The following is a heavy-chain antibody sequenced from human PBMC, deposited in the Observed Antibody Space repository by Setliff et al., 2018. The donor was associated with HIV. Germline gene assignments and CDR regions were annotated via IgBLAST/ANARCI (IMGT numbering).Heavy chain of an antibody. Sequence: ETLSLTCAVYGGSFSGYYWSWIRQPPGKGLEWIGEINHSGSTNYNPSLKSRVTISVDTSKNQFSLKLSSVTAADTAVYYCARVRHYYYGMDVWGQGTTVTVSS. V-gene: IGHV4-34*01. CDR2: INHSGST. CDR3: ARVRHYYYGMDV. J-gene: IGHJ6*02. CDR1: GGSFSGYY.